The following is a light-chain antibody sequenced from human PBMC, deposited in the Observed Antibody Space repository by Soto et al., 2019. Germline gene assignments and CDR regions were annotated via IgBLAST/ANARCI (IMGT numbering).Light chain of an antibody. CDR1: QDISNY. CDR2: AAS. CDR3: QQYYNWPPLYT. Sequence: DIQMTQSPSSLSASVGDKVTITCRASQDISNYLAWYQQKPGKVPKLLIYAASTLQSGVPSRFSGSRSGTDFTLTISSLQPEDVATYYCQQYYNWPPLYTFGQGTKLEIK. J-gene: IGKJ2*01. V-gene: IGKV1-27*01.